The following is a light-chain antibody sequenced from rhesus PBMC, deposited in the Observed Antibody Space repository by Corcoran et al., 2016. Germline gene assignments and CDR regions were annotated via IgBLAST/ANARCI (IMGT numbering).Light chain of an antibody. Sequence: QSVMTQPPSASEAARKSVTISCSGSSSNIGTNSVSWYQQIPGAAPKLLILGDVQRPSGVSDRFSGSKFGTSASLVISGLQTDDEATYYCASWDDSLRGYIFGGGTRVTVL. V-gene: IGLV1-60*01. J-gene: IGLJ1*01. CDR3: ASWDDSLRGYI. CDR1: SSNIGTNS. CDR2: GDV.